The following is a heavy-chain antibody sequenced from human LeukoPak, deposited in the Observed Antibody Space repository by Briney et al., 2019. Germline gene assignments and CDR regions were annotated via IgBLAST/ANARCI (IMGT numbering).Heavy chain of an antibody. J-gene: IGHJ4*02. V-gene: IGHV3-7*01. D-gene: IGHD3-10*01. CDR3: ARGPPYGSRSDYFDY. CDR2: IKKDVGEK. Sequence: GGSLRLSCAASGFTFSSHWMTWIRQAPGKGLEWVASIKKDVGEKFYVDSVKGRFTISRDNAKNSLYLHMNSLRVEDTAGYYCARGPPYGSRSDYFDYWGQGTLVTVSS. CDR1: GFTFSSHW.